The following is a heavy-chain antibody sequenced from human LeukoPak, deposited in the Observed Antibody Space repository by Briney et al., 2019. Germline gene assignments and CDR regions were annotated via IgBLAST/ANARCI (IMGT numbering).Heavy chain of an antibody. CDR3: ARDADGHLDL. D-gene: IGHD5-24*01. Sequence: GGSLRLSCAASGFTFGSYSMNWVRQAPGKGLEWVSSISSSSSYIYYADSVKGRFTISRDNAKKSLHLQMNSLRVEDTAVYYCARDADGHLDLWGRGTLVTVSS. J-gene: IGHJ2*01. CDR1: GFTFGSYS. V-gene: IGHV3-21*04. CDR2: ISSSSSYI.